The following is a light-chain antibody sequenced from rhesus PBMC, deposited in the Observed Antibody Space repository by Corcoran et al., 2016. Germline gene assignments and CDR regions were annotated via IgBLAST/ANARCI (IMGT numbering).Light chain of an antibody. CDR3: QQGNSNPFT. CDR2: YAN. V-gene: IGKV1-32*02. CDR1: QGISSY. Sequence: DIQMSQSPSSLSASVGDRVTITCRASQGISSYLNWYQQQPGKAPKLLINYANRWASGVPSSFSGSGAGKEITLTISSLQPEDFATYYWQQGNSNPFTFGPGTKLDIK. J-gene: IGKJ3*01.